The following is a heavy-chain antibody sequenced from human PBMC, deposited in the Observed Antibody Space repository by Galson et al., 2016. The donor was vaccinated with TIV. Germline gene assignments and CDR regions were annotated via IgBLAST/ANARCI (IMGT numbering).Heavy chain of an antibody. CDR1: GYTFGHYA. J-gene: IGHJ3*02. D-gene: IGHD1-1*01. CDR3: TRTAMGSTRNAFDI. V-gene: IGHV3-49*03. CDR2: ITSKTYGATT. Sequence: SLRLACAASGYTFGHYAVNWFRQAPGKGLEWIGFITSKTYGATTEYAASVKGRFTISRDDSRNNAYLQMNSLKTEDTAVYYCTRTAMGSTRNAFDIWGQGTVVTVSS.